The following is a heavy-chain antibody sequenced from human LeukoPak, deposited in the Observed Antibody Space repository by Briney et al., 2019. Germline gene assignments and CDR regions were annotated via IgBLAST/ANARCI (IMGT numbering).Heavy chain of an antibody. CDR3: ARASRSSSLGLGVSSGWTYFDY. CDR2: IIPILGIA. D-gene: IGHD6-19*01. CDR1: GGTFSSYA. J-gene: IGHJ4*02. Sequence: ASVKVSCKASGGTFSSYAISWVRQAPGQGLEWMGRIIPILGIANYAQKFQGRVTITADKSTSTAYMELSSLRSEDTAVYYCARASRSSSLGLGVSSGWTYFDYWGQGTLVTVSS. V-gene: IGHV1-69*04.